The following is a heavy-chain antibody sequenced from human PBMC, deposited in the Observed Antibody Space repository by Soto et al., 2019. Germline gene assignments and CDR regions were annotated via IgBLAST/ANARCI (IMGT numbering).Heavy chain of an antibody. V-gene: IGHV4-39*01. CDR1: GGSTRSLTYF. CDR3: ARQRGYCSGGSCYRYWYFDL. J-gene: IGHJ2*01. D-gene: IGHD2-15*01. CDR2: IYYTGST. Sequence: SETLSLTCNVSGGSTRSLTYFWGWIRQPPGKALEWIGSIYYTGSTYHNPSLKRRLTISVDTSKDQFSLRLSSVTAADTAVYYCARQRGYCSGGSCYRYWYFDLWGRGTLVTVSS.